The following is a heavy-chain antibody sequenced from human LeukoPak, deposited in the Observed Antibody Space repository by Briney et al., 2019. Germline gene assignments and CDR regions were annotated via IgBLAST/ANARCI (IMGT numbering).Heavy chain of an antibody. CDR1: GCRFTSYW. CDR3: ARHRYGSGRPLDAFDI. CDR2: IYPGDSDT. V-gene: IGHV5-51*01. J-gene: IGHJ3*02. Sequence: GAALQISCYGAGCRFTSYWSGWGRRMPGKGGEWMGRIYPGDSDTRYSPSFQGQVTISAAKSISTAYLQWSSLKASDPAMYYCARHRYGSGRPLDAFDIWGQGTMVTVSS. D-gene: IGHD3-10*01.